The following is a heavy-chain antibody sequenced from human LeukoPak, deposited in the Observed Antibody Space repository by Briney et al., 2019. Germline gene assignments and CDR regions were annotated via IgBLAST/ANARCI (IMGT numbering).Heavy chain of an antibody. J-gene: IGHJ4*02. Sequence: SETLSLTCTVSGGSVTDYYWSWIRQSPGKGLEWIGYIYYTGTSYNPSLKSGVTISVDKSKNQFSLKLNSVTAADTAVYYCARRGSGWYFDYWGQGTLVTVSS. CDR2: IYYTGT. CDR1: GGSVTDYY. CDR3: ARRGSGWYFDY. D-gene: IGHD6-19*01. V-gene: IGHV4-59*02.